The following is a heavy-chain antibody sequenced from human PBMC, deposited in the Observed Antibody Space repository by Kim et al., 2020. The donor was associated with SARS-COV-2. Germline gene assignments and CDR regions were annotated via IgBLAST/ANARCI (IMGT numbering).Heavy chain of an antibody. CDR1: GGSISSSSYY. D-gene: IGHD6-19*01. V-gene: IGHV4-39*01. J-gene: IGHJ4*02. Sequence: SETLSLTCTVSGGSISSSSYYWGWIRQPPGKGLEWIGSIYYSGSTYYNPSLKSRVTISVDTSKNQFSLKLSSVTAADTAVYYCACLVLSSSGWPVDYWGQGTLVTVSS. CDR2: IYYSGST. CDR3: ACLVLSSSGWPVDY.